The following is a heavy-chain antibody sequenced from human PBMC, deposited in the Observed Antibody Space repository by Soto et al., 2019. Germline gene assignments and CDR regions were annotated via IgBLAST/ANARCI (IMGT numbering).Heavy chain of an antibody. Sequence: EVQLVESGGGLVQPGGSLRLSCAASGFTFSNFGMNWVRQAPGKGLEWISFITRSGTIYYADSVRGRFTISRYNAKNSLYLQMNGLRDEDTAVYYCASDNEGADYWGQGTLVTVSS. V-gene: IGHV3-48*02. CDR1: GFTFSNFG. CDR2: ITRSGTI. CDR3: ASDNEGADY. D-gene: IGHD2-8*01. J-gene: IGHJ4*02.